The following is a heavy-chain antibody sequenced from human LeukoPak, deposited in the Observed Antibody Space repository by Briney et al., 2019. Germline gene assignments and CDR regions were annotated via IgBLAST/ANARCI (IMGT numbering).Heavy chain of an antibody. CDR1: GVSISSHY. D-gene: IGHD1-26*01. Sequence: PSETLSLTCTVSGVSISSHYWGWIRQPPGKGLEWIGYVRDSENTKDNPSLNSRITLSADTSMNQLSLRLSSVTAADTAVYYCARGSYYVRYNWFDPWGQGTLVTVSS. V-gene: IGHV4-59*11. CDR2: VRDSENT. J-gene: IGHJ5*02. CDR3: ARGSYYVRYNWFDP.